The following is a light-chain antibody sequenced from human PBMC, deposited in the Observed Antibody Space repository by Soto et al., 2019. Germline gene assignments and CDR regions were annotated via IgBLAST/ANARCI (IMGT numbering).Light chain of an antibody. CDR1: QSISNY. V-gene: IGKV1-39*01. Sequence: IQMAQSPSSLSASVGDRVTITCRASQSISNYINWYQQKPGKAPKLLIYGASSLQSGVPSRFSGSGSGTDYTLTVSSLQREDFATYYCQQSYTTPPAFGQGTKMEIK. CDR3: QQSYTTPPA. CDR2: GAS. J-gene: IGKJ1*01.